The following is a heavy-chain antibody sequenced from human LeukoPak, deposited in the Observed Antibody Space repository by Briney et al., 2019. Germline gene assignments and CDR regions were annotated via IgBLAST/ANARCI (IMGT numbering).Heavy chain of an antibody. V-gene: IGHV4-59*01. J-gene: IGHJ4*02. CDR2: IYYTGST. CDR1: GGSISSYF. Sequence: PSETLSLTCTVSGGSISSYFRSWIRQPPGKGLEWIGYIYYTGSTNYNPSLKSRVTISVDTSKNQFSLKLSSVTAADTAVYYCARGGHWTAFDSWGQGTLVTVSS. D-gene: IGHD3/OR15-3a*01. CDR3: ARGGHWTAFDS.